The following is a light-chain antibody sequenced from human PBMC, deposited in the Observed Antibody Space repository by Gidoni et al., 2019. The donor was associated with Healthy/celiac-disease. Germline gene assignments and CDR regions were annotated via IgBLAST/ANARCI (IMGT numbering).Light chain of an antibody. CDR2: EGS. CDR3: CSYAGSSTLGV. V-gene: IGLV2-23*01. CDR1: RSDVGSYNL. J-gene: IGLJ3*02. Sequence: ITISCTGTRSDVGSYNLVSWYQQHPGKAPKLMIYEGSKRPSGVSNRFSGSKSGNTASLTISGLQAEDEADYYCCSYAGSSTLGVFGGGTKLTVL.